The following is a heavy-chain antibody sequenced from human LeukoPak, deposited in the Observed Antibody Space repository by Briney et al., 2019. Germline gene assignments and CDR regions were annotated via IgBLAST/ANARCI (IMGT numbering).Heavy chain of an antibody. Sequence: SETLSLTCTVSGGSISSYYWSWIRQPPGKGLEWIGYIYYNGSTNYNPSLKSRVTISVDTSKNQFSLKLSSVTAADTAVYYCARDPSFDYWGQGTLVTVSS. CDR3: ARDPSFDY. J-gene: IGHJ4*02. V-gene: IGHV4-59*01. CDR1: GGSISSYY. CDR2: IYYNGST.